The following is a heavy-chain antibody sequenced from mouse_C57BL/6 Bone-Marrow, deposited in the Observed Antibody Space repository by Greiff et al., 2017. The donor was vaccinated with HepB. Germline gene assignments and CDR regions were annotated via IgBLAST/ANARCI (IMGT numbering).Heavy chain of an antibody. D-gene: IGHD1-1*01. J-gene: IGHJ2*01. CDR1: GFTFSSYG. Sequence: DVQLVESGGDLVKPGGSLKLSCAASGFTFSSYGMSWVRQTPDKRLEWVATISSGGSYTYYPDSVKGRFTISRDNAKNTLYLQMSSLKAEDTAMYYCARNSITKGGVFDYWGQGNTLTVSS. CDR2: ISSGGSYT. V-gene: IGHV5-6*01. CDR3: ARNSITKGGVFDY.